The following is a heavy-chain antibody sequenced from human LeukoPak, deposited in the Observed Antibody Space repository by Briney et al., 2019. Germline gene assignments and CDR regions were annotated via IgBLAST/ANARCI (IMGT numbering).Heavy chain of an antibody. CDR1: GYTFTSYY. D-gene: IGHD2-8*01. J-gene: IGHJ4*02. CDR3: ARDYLGYCSNGVCPLPPPFGLPDY. V-gene: IGHV1-46*01. Sequence: ASVKVSCKPSGYTFTSYYMHWVRQAPGQGLEWMGIINPSGGSTSYAQKFQGRVTMTRDTSTSTVYMELSSLRSEDTAVYYCARDYLGYCSNGVCPLPPPFGLPDYWGQGTLVTVSS. CDR2: INPSGGST.